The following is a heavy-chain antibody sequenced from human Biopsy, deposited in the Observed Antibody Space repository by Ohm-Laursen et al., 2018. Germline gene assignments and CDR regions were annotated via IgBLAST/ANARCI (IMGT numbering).Heavy chain of an antibody. J-gene: IGHJ2*01. V-gene: IGHV4-59*01. D-gene: IGHD3-22*01. CDR1: GGSIRSDC. CDR2: VYYTGST. Sequence: SDTLSRTCAVSGGSIRSDCWCWSRQPPGKGLQWIGYVYYTGSTDYNPSLQSRVTISVDTSKNHFSLRLRSVTPADTAIYYCARDRGYYSDRTVPGYFDLWGRGTLVTVSS. CDR3: ARDRGYYSDRTVPGYFDL.